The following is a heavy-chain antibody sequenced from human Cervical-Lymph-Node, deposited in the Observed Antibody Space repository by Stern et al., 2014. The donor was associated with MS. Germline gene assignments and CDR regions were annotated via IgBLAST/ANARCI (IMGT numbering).Heavy chain of an antibody. CDR3: AKSYSSSWSGWIDS. CDR1: QITFDDYG. CDR2: IGWNSDDK. D-gene: IGHD6-13*01. J-gene: IGHJ5*01. V-gene: IGHV3-9*01. Sequence: EVQLEESGGGLVQPGRSLRLSCSASQITFDDYGFHWVRQVPGKGLEWVAGIGWNSDDKGYADSVKGRFTISRDNARDSLYLQMNNLTPDDTALYYCAKSYSSSWSGWIDSWGQGILVTVSS.